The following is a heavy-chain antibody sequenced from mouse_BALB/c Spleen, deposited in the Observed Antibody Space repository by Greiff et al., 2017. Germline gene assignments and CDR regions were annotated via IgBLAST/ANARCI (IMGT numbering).Heavy chain of an antibody. J-gene: IGHJ3*01. Sequence: EVQLQQSGAELVRSGASVKLSCTASGFNIKDYYMHWVKQRPEQGLEWIGWIDPENGDTEYAPKFQGKATMTADTSSNTAYLQLSSLTSEDTAVYYCNAFWEGFAYWGQGTLVTVSA. CDR1: GFNIKDYY. V-gene: IGHV14-4*02. CDR2: IDPENGDT. D-gene: IGHD4-1*01. CDR3: NAFWEGFAY.